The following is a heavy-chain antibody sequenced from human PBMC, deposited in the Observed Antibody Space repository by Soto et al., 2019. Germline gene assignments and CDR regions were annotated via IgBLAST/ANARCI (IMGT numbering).Heavy chain of an antibody. CDR3: AREIAAAGYYYYGMDV. V-gene: IGHV3-48*03. Sequence: EVQLVESGGGLVQPGGSLRLSCAASGFTFSSYEMNWVRQAPGKGLEWVSYISSSGSTIYYADSVKGRFTISRDNAKNSLYLQMNSLRAEDTAVYDCAREIAAAGYYYYGMDVWGQGTTVTGSS. D-gene: IGHD6-13*01. J-gene: IGHJ6*02. CDR2: ISSSGSTI. CDR1: GFTFSSYE.